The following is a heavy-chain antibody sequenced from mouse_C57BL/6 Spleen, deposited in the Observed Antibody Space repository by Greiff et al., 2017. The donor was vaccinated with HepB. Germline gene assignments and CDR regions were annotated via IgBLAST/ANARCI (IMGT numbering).Heavy chain of an antibody. D-gene: IGHD1-1*01. Sequence: DVKLVESGGGLVKPGGSLKLSCAASGFTFSSYAMSWVRQTPEKRLEWVATISDGGSYTYYPDNVKGRFTISRDNAKNNLYLQMSHLKSEDTAMYYCARDREGSWGYFDVWGTGTTVTVSS. CDR2: ISDGGSYT. J-gene: IGHJ1*03. CDR1: GFTFSSYA. V-gene: IGHV5-4*01. CDR3: ARDREGSWGYFDV.